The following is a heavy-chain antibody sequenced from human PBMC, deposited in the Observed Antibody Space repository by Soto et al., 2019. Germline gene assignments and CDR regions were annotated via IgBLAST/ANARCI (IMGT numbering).Heavy chain of an antibody. CDR3: AREWRSGGLFEDSSGYYDDY. CDR1: GYTFTSYA. V-gene: IGHV1-18*01. Sequence: QVQLVQSGAEVKKPGASVKVSCKASGYTFTSYAINWVRQAPGQGLEWMGWISAYNGDTNYAQKLQGRVTMTTDTSTSTAYMELRSLRSDDTAVYYCAREWRSGGLFEDSSGYYDDYWGQGTLVTVSS. J-gene: IGHJ4*02. D-gene: IGHD3-22*01. CDR2: ISAYNGDT.